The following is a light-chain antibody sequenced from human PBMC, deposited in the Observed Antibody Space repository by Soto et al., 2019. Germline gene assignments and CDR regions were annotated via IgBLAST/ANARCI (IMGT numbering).Light chain of an antibody. CDR2: EVS. CDR1: QSLLHITGETF. Sequence: DVVMTQTPLSLSVAPGQPASISCKSSQSLLHITGETFIFWYLQKPGQSPQLLIYEVSTRGSGVPDRFSGSGSGTDFTLEISRVETDDVGIYSCMQRTQLPPTFGQGTRLGIE. V-gene: IGKV2-29*03. CDR3: MQRTQLPPT. J-gene: IGKJ5*01.